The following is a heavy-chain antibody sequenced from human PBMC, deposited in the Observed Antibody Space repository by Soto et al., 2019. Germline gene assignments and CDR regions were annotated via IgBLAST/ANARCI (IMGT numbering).Heavy chain of an antibody. J-gene: IGHJ4*02. CDR2: INSDGSRT. V-gene: IGHV3-74*01. CDR1: GFTFSSYW. D-gene: IGHD4-4*01. CDR3: ARETYRGFYFDY. Sequence: GGSLRLSCAASGFTFSSYWMSWVRQAPGKGLVWVSRINSDGSRTSYADSVTGRFTISRDNAKNTLYLQMNSLRVEDTALYYCARETYRGFYFDYWGQGTLVTVSS.